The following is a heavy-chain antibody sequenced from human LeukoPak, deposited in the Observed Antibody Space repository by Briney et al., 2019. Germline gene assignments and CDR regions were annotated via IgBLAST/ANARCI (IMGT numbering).Heavy chain of an antibody. CDR2: ISGSGGST. CDR1: GFTFSSYA. CDR3: AKGRGMVATALWYFDY. Sequence: PGGSLRLSCAASGFTFSSYAMTWVRQAPGKGLEWVSAISGSGGSTYYADSVKGRFAISRDNSKNTLYLQINSLRAEDTAVYYCAKGRGMVATALWYFDYWGQGTLVTVSS. V-gene: IGHV3-23*01. J-gene: IGHJ4*02. D-gene: IGHD5-12*01.